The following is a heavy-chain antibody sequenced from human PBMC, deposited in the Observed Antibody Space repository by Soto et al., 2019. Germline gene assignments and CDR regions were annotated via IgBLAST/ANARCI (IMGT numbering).Heavy chain of an antibody. CDR2: IIPIFGTA. J-gene: IGHJ6*02. Sequence: QVQLVQSGAEVKKPGSSVKVSCKASGGTFSSYAISWVRQAPGQGLEWMGGIIPIFGTANCAQKFQGRVTITADESTSTAYMELSSLRSEDTAVYYCARKRGSPLMFYYYYGMDVWGQGTTVTVSS. CDR3: ARKRGSPLMFYYYYGMDV. V-gene: IGHV1-69*01. D-gene: IGHD3-16*01. CDR1: GGTFSSYA.